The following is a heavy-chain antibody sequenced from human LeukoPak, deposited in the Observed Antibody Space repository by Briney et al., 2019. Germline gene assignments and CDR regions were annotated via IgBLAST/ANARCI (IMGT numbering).Heavy chain of an antibody. Sequence: ASVKVSCKASGNTFIGYWIHWVRQAPGQGLEWMGAINPRGDATIGAQKFQGRVTTTRDTSTSTVYIELSSLRSEDTAVYYCAREGQQLKHFDYWGQGALVTVSS. CDR3: AREGQQLKHFDY. J-gene: IGHJ4*02. V-gene: IGHV1-46*01. CDR1: GNTFIGYW. D-gene: IGHD1-1*01. CDR2: INPRGDAT.